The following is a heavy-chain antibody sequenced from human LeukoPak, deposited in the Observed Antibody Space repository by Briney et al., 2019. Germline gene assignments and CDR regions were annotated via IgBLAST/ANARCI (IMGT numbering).Heavy chain of an antibody. CDR2: ISWNSGSI. D-gene: IGHD1/OR15-1a*01. Sequence: GGSLRLSCAASGFTFDDYAMHWVRQAPGKGLEWVSGISWNSGSIGYADSVKGRFTISRDNAKNSVYLQMNSLRAEDRAIYYCARNKRGDYWGQGALVTVSS. CDR3: ARNKRGDY. CDR1: GFTFDDYA. J-gene: IGHJ4*02. V-gene: IGHV3-9*01.